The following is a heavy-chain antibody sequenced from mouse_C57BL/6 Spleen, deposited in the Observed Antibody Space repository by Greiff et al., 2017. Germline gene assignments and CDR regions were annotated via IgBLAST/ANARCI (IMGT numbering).Heavy chain of an antibody. Sequence: DVQLQESGPELVKPGASVKMSCKASGYTFTDYNMHWVKQSHGKSLEWIGYINPNNGGTSYNQKFKGKATLTVNKSSSTAYMELRSLTSEDSAVYYCARSYGLPWFAYWGQGTLVTVSA. J-gene: IGHJ3*01. V-gene: IGHV1-22*01. CDR1: GYTFTDYN. D-gene: IGHD1-1*01. CDR2: INPNNGGT. CDR3: ARSYGLPWFAY.